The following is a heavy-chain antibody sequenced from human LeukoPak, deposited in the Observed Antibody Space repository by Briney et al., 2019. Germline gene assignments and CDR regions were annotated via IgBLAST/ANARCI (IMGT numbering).Heavy chain of an antibody. CDR3: ARGYSGSYSDY. CDR2: ISAYNGYT. Sequence: ASVKVSCKASGYTFTSYGISWVRQAPGQGLEWMGWISAYNGYTNYAQKIQGTVNMTRDTSTSTVYMELRSLRSADTAVYYCARGYSGSYSDYWGQGTLVTVSS. V-gene: IGHV1-18*01. J-gene: IGHJ4*02. CDR1: GYTFTSYG. D-gene: IGHD1-26*01.